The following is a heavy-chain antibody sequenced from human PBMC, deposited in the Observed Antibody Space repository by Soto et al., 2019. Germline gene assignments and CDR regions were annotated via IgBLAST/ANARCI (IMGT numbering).Heavy chain of an antibody. CDR2: MYSSGTT. CDR3: TKQKGDSRNYNGMDV. Sequence: SETLSLTCTVSGASIDGGSYYWGWIRQSPGKGLEWIGSMYSSGTTRYEPSLKSRVTMSVDTSKNQFSLKLTSVTAADTAVYYCTKQKGDSRNYNGMDVWGQGTTVTVAS. D-gene: IGHD1-7*01. V-gene: IGHV4-39*01. CDR1: GASIDGGSYY. J-gene: IGHJ6*02.